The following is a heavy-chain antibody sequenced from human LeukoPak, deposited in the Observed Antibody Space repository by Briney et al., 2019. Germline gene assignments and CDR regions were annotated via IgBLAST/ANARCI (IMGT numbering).Heavy chain of an antibody. J-gene: IGHJ4*02. V-gene: IGHV5-51*01. CDR3: ARWAGSYGHTYYFDY. Sequence: NPGESLKISCKGSGYSFTSYWISWVRQMPGKGLEWMGIIYPGDSDTRYSPSFQGQVTISADKSISTAYLQWSSLKASDTAMYYCARWAGSYGHTYYFDYWGQGTLVTVPS. CDR2: IYPGDSDT. D-gene: IGHD5-18*01. CDR1: GYSFTSYW.